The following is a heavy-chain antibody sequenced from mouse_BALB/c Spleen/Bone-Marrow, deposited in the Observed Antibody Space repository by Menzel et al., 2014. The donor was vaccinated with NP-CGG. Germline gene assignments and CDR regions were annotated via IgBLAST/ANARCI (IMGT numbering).Heavy chain of an antibody. CDR1: GFTFSDYY. CDR2: ITKGGGST. D-gene: IGHD4-1*01. V-gene: IGHV5-12*02. CDR3: ARQLAYAMDY. J-gene: IGHJ4*01. Sequence: DVHLVESGGGLVQPGVSLKLSCATSGFTFSDYYMYWVHQTPEKRLEWVAYITKGGGSTYYPDIVKGRFTISRDNAKNTLYLQMSRLKSEDTAMYYCARQLAYAMDYWGQGTSVTVSS.